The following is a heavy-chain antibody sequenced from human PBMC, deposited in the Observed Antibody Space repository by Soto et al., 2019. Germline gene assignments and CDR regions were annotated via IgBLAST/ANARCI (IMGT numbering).Heavy chain of an antibody. Sequence: QVQLQQWGAGLLKPSETLSLTCAVYGGSFSGYYWSWIRQPPGKGLEWIGEINHSGSTNYNPSLKSRVTISVDTSKNQFSLKLSSVTAADTAVYYCARDTMTGFDYWGQGTLVTVSS. J-gene: IGHJ4*02. V-gene: IGHV4-34*01. CDR1: GGSFSGYY. CDR2: INHSGST. CDR3: ARDTMTGFDY. D-gene: IGHD3-22*01.